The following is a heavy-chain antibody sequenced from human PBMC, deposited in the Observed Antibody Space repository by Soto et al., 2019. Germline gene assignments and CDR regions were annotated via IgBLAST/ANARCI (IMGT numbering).Heavy chain of an antibody. D-gene: IGHD6-19*01. CDR2: ISGSANNA. J-gene: IGHJ4*02. Sequence: LRLSFAASGFTFSSYSMNWVRQAPGKGLEWISAISGSANNAYYADSVRGRFAVSRDNSKNTVDLQMNSLRAEDTAVYYCAKTRGSGRNLSDWGQGILITLSS. CDR3: AKTRGSGRNLSD. V-gene: IGHV3-23*01. CDR1: GFTFSSYS.